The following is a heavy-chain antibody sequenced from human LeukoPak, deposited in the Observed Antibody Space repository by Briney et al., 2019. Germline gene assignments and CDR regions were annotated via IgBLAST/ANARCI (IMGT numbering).Heavy chain of an antibody. J-gene: IGHJ4*02. V-gene: IGHV3-23*01. CDR2: IIGSGGST. CDR1: GFTSTSFA. CDR3: AKGPAFASGSYYHY. Sequence: GRSLTLSCAVSGFTSTSFAMRCVRPAPGEGREWDSAIIGSGGSTYYTDSVKGRFTISRDNSKNTLYLQMNSLRAEDTAVYYCAKGPAFASGSYYHYWGQGTLVTVSS. D-gene: IGHD1-26*01.